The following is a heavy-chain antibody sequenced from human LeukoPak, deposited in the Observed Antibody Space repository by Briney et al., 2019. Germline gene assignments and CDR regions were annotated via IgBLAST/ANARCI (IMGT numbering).Heavy chain of an antibody. Sequence: GGSLRLSCAASGFTFSSYGMSWVRQVPGKGLEWVSAISGSGDTPYYADSVKGRFTISRDNSKNTIYLQINSLRAEDTAVYYCAKAPISNWGSLFENWGQGTQVIVSA. CDR2: ISGSGDTP. D-gene: IGHD7-27*01. CDR1: GFTFSSYG. J-gene: IGHJ1*01. V-gene: IGHV3-23*01. CDR3: AKAPISNWGSLFEN.